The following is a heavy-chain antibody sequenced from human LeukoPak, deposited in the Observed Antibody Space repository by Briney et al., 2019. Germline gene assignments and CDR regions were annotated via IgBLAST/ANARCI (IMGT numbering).Heavy chain of an antibody. V-gene: IGHV3-15*07. J-gene: IGHJ3*01. CDR3: ATDTTYAANL. Sequence: GGSLRLSCAAAGFSFNDAWMTLDRQAPGKGLEWVGRIKRKADGATADYAAPVKGRFTVSKDDSKNTLYLQMNSLKTEHTGVYYCATDTTYAANLWGQGTLVIVSS. CDR1: GFSFNDAW. CDR2: IKRKADGATA. D-gene: IGHD1-14*01.